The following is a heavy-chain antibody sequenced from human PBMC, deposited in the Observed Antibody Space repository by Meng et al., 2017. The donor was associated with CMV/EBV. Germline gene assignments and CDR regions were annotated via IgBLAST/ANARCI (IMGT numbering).Heavy chain of an antibody. D-gene: IGHD1-26*01. J-gene: IGHJ6*02. Sequence: GESLKISCAASGFTFSSYEMNWVRQAPGKGLEWVSAISGSGGSTYYADSVKGRFTISRDNSKNTLYLQMNSLRAEDTAVYYCAKGSGSGSYNEDYYGMDVWGQGTTVTVSS. CDR1: GFTFSSYE. CDR3: AKGSGSGSYNEDYYGMDV. V-gene: IGHV3-23*01. CDR2: ISGSGGST.